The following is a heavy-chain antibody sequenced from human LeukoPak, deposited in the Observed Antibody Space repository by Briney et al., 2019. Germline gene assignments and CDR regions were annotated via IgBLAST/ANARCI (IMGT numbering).Heavy chain of an antibody. CDR2: IYYSGST. D-gene: IGHD3-9*01. CDR1: GGSISSYY. Sequence: PSETLSLTCTVSGGSISSYYWSWIRQPPGKGLEWIGYIYYSGSTNYNPSLKSRVTISVDTSKNQFSLKLSSVTAADTAVYYCARHAPYYDXLTXYSTSDAFDIWGQGTMVTVSS. V-gene: IGHV4-59*08. CDR3: ARHAPYYDXLTXYSTSDAFDI. J-gene: IGHJ3*02.